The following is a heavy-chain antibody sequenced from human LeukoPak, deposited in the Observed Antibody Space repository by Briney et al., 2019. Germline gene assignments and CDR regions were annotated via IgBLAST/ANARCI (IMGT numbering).Heavy chain of an antibody. CDR2: IYSGGST. D-gene: IGHD2-21*01. Sequence: GGSLRLSCAASGFTVSSNYMSWVRQAPGKGLEWVSVIYSGGSTYYADSVKGRFTISRDNSKNTLYLQMNSLRAEDTAAYYCATAPSVADIDYWGQGTLVTVSS. J-gene: IGHJ4*02. CDR1: GFTVSSNY. CDR3: ATAPSVADIDY. V-gene: IGHV3-66*01.